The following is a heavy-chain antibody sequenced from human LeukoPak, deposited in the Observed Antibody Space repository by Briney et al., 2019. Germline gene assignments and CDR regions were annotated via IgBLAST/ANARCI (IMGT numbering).Heavy chain of an antibody. CDR3: ARDYGEGRYYFDY. J-gene: IGHJ4*02. V-gene: IGHV3-33*01. CDR1: GFTFSSYG. CDR2: IWYDGSNQ. Sequence: PGGSLRLSCAASGFTFSSYGMHWVRQAPGKGLEWVAVIWYDGSNQYYADSVKGRFTISRDNSKNTLYLQMNSLRAEDTAVYYCARDYGEGRYYFDYWGQGTLVTVSS. D-gene: IGHD4-17*01.